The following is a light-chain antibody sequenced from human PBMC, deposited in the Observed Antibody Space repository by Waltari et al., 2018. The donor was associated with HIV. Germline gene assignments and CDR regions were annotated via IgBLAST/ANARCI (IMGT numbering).Light chain of an antibody. CDR3: AAWDDSLNGPV. CDR1: SSNIGNNA. CDR2: DDD. J-gene: IGLJ3*02. Sequence: QSVLTQPPSVSEAPRQRVTISCSGTSSNIGNNAVNWYQHLPGKTPKLLIYDDDMLPSGVADRFAGSKSGTSAYLAISGLQSEDEADYYCAAWDDSLNGPVFGGGTKLTVL. V-gene: IGLV1-36*01.